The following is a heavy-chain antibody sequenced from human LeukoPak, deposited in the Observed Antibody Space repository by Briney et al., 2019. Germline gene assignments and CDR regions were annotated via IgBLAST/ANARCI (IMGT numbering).Heavy chain of an antibody. CDR1: GGSISSYY. CDR3: ARLSRAALEAFDI. V-gene: IGHV4-59*01. Sequence: SETPSLTCTVSGGSISSYYWSWIRQPPGKGLEWIGYIYYSGSTNYNPSLKSRVTISVDTSKNQFSLKLSSVTAADTAVYYCARLSRAALEAFDIWGQGTMVTVSS. CDR2: IYYSGST. J-gene: IGHJ3*02. D-gene: IGHD1-1*01.